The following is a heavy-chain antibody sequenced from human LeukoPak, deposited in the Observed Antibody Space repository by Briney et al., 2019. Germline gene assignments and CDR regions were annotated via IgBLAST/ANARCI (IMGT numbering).Heavy chain of an antibody. Sequence: ASVKVSCKASGYTFTNYGITWVRQAHGQGLEWMGWISPYNDNTNYAQKLQDRVTMTTDTSTSTAYMELRSLRSDDTAVFYCARGPYLTIFGVLINTSNWFDPWGQGTLVTVSS. D-gene: IGHD3-3*01. CDR1: GYTFTNYG. CDR2: ISPYNDNT. J-gene: IGHJ5*02. V-gene: IGHV1-18*01. CDR3: ARGPYLTIFGVLINTSNWFDP.